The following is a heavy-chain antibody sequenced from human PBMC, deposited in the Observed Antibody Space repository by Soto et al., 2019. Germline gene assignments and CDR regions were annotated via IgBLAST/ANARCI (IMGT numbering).Heavy chain of an antibody. V-gene: IGHV1-69*08. CDR2: IIPALGTA. CDR3: VRPDFGDYWYFDL. Sequence: QDQLVQSGAEVKKPGSSVKVSCKASGGTFTSHTFSWVRQAPGQGLEWMGRIIPALGTATYAQKLQGRVTITADESATTVYMELNSLRSEDTAVYYCVRPDFGDYWYFDLWGRGTLVTVSS. D-gene: IGHD4-17*01. CDR1: GGTFTSHT. J-gene: IGHJ2*01.